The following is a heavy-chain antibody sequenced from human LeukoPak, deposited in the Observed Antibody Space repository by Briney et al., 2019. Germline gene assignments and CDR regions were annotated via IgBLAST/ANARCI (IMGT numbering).Heavy chain of an antibody. D-gene: IGHD3-22*01. CDR3: ARDYYDSSGYYYVFDY. CDR2: IIPIFGTA. Sequence: SVKVSCKASGGTFSSYAISWVRQAPGQGLEWMGGIIPIFGTANYAQKFQGRVTITADESTSTAYMELSSLRSEDTAVYYCARDYYDSSGYYYVFDYWGQGTLVTVSS. V-gene: IGHV1-69*13. J-gene: IGHJ4*02. CDR1: GGTFSSYA.